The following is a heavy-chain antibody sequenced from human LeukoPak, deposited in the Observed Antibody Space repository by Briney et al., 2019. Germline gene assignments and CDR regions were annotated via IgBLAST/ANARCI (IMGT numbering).Heavy chain of an antibody. V-gene: IGHV4-59*08. Sequence: SETLSLTCTVSGGSISSYYWSWIRQPPGKGLEWIGYIYYSGSTNYNPSLKSRLTISVDTSKNQFSLKLSSVTAADTAVYYCARHRAYCGGDCYSFDYWGQGTLVTVSS. CDR2: IYYSGST. D-gene: IGHD2-21*02. CDR1: GGSISSYY. J-gene: IGHJ4*02. CDR3: ARHRAYCGGDCYSFDY.